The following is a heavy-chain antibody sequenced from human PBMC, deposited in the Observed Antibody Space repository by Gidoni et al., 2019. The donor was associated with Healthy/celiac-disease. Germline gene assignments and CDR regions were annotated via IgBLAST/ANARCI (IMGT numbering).Heavy chain of an antibody. V-gene: IGHV3-9*01. D-gene: IGHD6-13*01. CDR3: AKAFTNGIAAAGTGGDY. J-gene: IGHJ4*02. Sequence: EVQLVESGGGLVQPGRSLRLSCAASGFTFDDYAMHWVRQAPGKGLEWVSGISWNSGSIGYADSVKGRFTISRDNAKNSLYLQMNSLRAEDTALYYCAKAFTNGIAAAGTGGDYWGQGTLVTVSS. CDR1: GFTFDDYA. CDR2: ISWNSGSI.